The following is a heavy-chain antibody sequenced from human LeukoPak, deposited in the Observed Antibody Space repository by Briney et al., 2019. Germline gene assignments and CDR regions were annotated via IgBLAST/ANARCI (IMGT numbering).Heavy chain of an antibody. CDR3: ARDSPQALAILHAFDI. Sequence: GGSLSLACAVSGFIVSDDYMNWVRQAPGKGLEWVSKISSSSSTIYYADSVKGRFTISRDNAKNSLYLQMNSLRAEDTAVYYCARDSPQALAILHAFDIWGHGTMVTVSS. J-gene: IGHJ3*02. CDR1: GFIVSDDY. D-gene: IGHD5-12*01. CDR2: ISSSSSTI. V-gene: IGHV3-48*01.